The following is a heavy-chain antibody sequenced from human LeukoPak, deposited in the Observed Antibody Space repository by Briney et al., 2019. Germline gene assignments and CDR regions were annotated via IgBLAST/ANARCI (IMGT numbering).Heavy chain of an antibody. D-gene: IGHD3-9*01. Sequence: MPAETLSLTCAVYGRSFSSYYWSWVRQPPGKGLEWIAEIKHGGSTNYNASFKSRFTISGNTSKNQFSLKINALTAADTAGYYCARRILTALGYFDYWGQGTLVSVSS. V-gene: IGHV4-34*01. CDR1: GRSFSSYY. J-gene: IGHJ4*02. CDR2: IKHGGST. CDR3: ARRILTALGYFDY.